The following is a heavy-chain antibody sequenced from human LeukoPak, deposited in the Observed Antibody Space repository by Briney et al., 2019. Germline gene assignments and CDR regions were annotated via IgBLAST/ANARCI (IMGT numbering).Heavy chain of an antibody. Sequence: QTGGFLRLSCVGSGFAFHNYAMHWVRRPPGKGLEWVSAINWNSDTKAYADSVKGRFTISRDRARNSLYLQMDSLRPEDTALYYCAKDTGGNGAYFYAMDVWGQGTSVTVSS. CDR3: AKDTGGNGAYFYAMDV. J-gene: IGHJ6*02. CDR1: GFAFHNYA. D-gene: IGHD4-23*01. CDR2: INWNSDTK. V-gene: IGHV3-9*01.